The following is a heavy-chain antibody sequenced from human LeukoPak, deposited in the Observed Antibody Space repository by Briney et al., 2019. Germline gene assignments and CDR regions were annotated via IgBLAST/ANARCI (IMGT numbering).Heavy chain of an antibody. V-gene: IGHV1-18*01. CDR3: AGQGGYAWGWFDP. J-gene: IGHJ5*02. CDR2: ISPYNGNT. D-gene: IGHD3-16*01. Sequence: APVKVSCKASGYTFTSYGIGWVRQAPGQGLEWMGWISPYNGNTKYPRKFQGRVIMTTDTATTTVYMELRSLTSDDTAMYYCAGQGGYAWGWFDPWGQGTLVTVSS. CDR1: GYTFTSYG.